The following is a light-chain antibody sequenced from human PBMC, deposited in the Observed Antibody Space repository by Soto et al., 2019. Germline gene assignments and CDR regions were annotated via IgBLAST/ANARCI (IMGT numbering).Light chain of an antibody. J-gene: IGKJ1*01. CDR3: QQYYKWPQWT. Sequence: EIVLNQSPATLSAYPGERANLSCRASESVLDYLAWFQQRPGQSPRLLIYGPATRATGIPGRFRGSGSGTEFTLTITSLQSEDFAVYYCQQYYKWPQWTIGQGTKVDIK. V-gene: IGKV3-15*01. CDR2: GPA. CDR1: ESVLDY.